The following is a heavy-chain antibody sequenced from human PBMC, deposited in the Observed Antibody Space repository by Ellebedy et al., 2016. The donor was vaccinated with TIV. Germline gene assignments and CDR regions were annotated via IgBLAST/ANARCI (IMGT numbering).Heavy chain of an antibody. D-gene: IGHD2-15*01. CDR1: GFTFSSYS. CDR3: ARVEGYCSGGSCYSAHLFDY. CDR2: ISSSSSTI. J-gene: IGHJ4*02. Sequence: PGGSLRLSCAASGFTFSSYSMNWVRQAPGKGLEWVSYISSSSSTIYYADPLKGRFTISRDNAKNSLYLQMNSLRDEDTAVYYCARVEGYCSGGSCYSAHLFDYWGQGTLVTVSS. V-gene: IGHV3-48*02.